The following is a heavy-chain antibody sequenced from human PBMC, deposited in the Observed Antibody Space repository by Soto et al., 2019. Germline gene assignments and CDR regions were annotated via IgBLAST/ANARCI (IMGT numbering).Heavy chain of an antibody. CDR2: ISYGGSNK. CDR1: GFTFSNYG. CDR3: ARDLQPNAPRSFPGGFDP. J-gene: IGHJ5*02. Sequence: GGSLRLSCAASGFTFSNYGMHWVRQAPGEGLDWVAVISYGGSNKYYADSVKGRFTISRDNSKNTLYLQMNSLRSEDTAVYYCARDLQPNAPRSFPGGFDPWGQGPLVTV. V-gene: IGHV3-30*03. D-gene: IGHD6-6*01.